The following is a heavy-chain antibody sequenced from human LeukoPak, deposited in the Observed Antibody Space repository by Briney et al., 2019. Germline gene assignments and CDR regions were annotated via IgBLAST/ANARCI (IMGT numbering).Heavy chain of an antibody. Sequence: GGSLRLSCAASGFTFSSYAMHWVRQAPGKGLEWVAVISYDGSNKYYADSVKDRFTISRDNSKNTLYLQMNSLRAEDTAVYYCARDMIIGVSAMARLGSFDYWGQGTLVTVSS. J-gene: IGHJ4*02. V-gene: IGHV3-30-3*01. CDR2: ISYDGSNK. D-gene: IGHD5-18*01. CDR1: GFTFSSYA. CDR3: ARDMIIGVSAMARLGSFDY.